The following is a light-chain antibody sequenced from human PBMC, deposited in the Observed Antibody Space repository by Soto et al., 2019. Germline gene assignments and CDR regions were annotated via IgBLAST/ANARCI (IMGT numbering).Light chain of an antibody. CDR3: AAWDDSLDAVV. V-gene: IGLV1-44*01. CDR2: NNN. CDR1: SSNMGSNT. Sequence: QSALTQPPSASGTPGQRITISCSGGSSNMGSNTVNWFQQLPGTAPKLLIYNNNQRPSGVPDRFSGSKSGTSASLAISGLQSEDEADYYCAAWDDSLDAVVFGGGTKVTVL. J-gene: IGLJ2*01.